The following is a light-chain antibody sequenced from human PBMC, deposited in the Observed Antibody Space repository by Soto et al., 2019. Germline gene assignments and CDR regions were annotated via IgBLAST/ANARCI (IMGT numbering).Light chain of an antibody. Sequence: DIQMTQSPSSLSAAIGDRVTITCRASQSIKNYLNWYQHKPGAAPKLLIFGASNLESGVPSRFSGSGSGTEFTLSISSLQPEDFATYYCQQGYSTTPITFGQGTRLEL. CDR2: GAS. V-gene: IGKV1-39*01. CDR3: QQGYSTTPIT. CDR1: QSIKNY. J-gene: IGKJ5*01.